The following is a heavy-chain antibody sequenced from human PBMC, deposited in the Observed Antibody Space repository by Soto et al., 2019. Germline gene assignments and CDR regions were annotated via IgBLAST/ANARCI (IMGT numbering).Heavy chain of an antibody. V-gene: IGHV4-34*01. Sequence: SETLSLTCAVYGGSFSGYYWSWIRQPPGKGLEWFGSIYYSGSTYYNPSLKSRVTVSVDTSKNQFSLKVSSVTAADTAVYYCARTRSSSSWFYNYYGMDVWGQGTTVTVSS. CDR2: IYYSGST. CDR1: GGSFSGYY. J-gene: IGHJ6*02. CDR3: ARTRSSSSWFYNYYGMDV. D-gene: IGHD6-13*01.